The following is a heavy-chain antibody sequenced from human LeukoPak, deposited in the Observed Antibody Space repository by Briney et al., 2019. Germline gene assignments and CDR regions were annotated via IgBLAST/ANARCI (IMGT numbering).Heavy chain of an antibody. D-gene: IGHD3-16*01. Sequence: ASVKVSCKASGYTFTGYYMHWVRQAPGQGLEWMGWINPNSGGTNYAQRFQGRVTMTRDTSISTAYMELSSVTAADTAVYYCARETSQKGAHYMDVWGKGTTVTISS. CDR2: INPNSGGT. CDR1: GYTFTGYY. CDR3: ARETSQKGAHYMDV. J-gene: IGHJ6*03. V-gene: IGHV1-2*02.